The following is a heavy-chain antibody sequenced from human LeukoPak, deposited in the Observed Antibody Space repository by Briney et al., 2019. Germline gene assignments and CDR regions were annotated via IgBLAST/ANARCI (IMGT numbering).Heavy chain of an antibody. D-gene: IGHD3-10*01. CDR3: ARAPTTYGSGSYYPFDY. CDR2: INPNSGGT. CDR1: GYTFTSYG. Sequence: GASVKVSCKASGYTFTSYGISWVRQAPGQGLEWMGWINPNSGGTNYAQKLQGRVTMTRDTSISTAYMELSRLRSDDTAVYYCARAPTTYGSGSYYPFDYWGQGTLVTVSS. V-gene: IGHV1-2*02. J-gene: IGHJ4*02.